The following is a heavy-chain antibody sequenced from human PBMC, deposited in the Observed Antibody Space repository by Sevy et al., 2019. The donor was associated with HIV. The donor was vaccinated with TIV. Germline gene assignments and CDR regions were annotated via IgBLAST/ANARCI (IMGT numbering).Heavy chain of an antibody. D-gene: IGHD5-18*01. CDR3: ARVSGYSYGYFYFDY. CDR2: IKQDGSEK. J-gene: IGHJ4*02. CDR1: GFTFSSYW. Sequence: GGSLRLSCAASGFTFSSYWMSWVRQAPGKGLEWVANIKQDGSEKYYVDSLKGRFTISRDNAKNSLYLQMNSLRAEDTAVYYCARVSGYSYGYFYFDYWGQGTLVTVSS. V-gene: IGHV3-7*01.